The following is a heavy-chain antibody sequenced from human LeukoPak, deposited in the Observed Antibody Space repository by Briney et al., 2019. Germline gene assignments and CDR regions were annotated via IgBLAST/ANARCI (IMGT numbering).Heavy chain of an antibody. CDR3: ASDLYGSGSHDDY. D-gene: IGHD3-10*01. J-gene: IGHJ4*02. CDR2: IYYSGST. V-gene: IGHV4-39*01. Sequence: SETLSLTCTVSGGSISSSSYYWGWIRQPPGKGLEWIGSIYYSGSTYYNPSLKSRVTISVDTSKNQFSLKLSSVTAADTAVYYCASDLYGSGSHDDYWGQGTLVTVSS. CDR1: GGSISSSSYY.